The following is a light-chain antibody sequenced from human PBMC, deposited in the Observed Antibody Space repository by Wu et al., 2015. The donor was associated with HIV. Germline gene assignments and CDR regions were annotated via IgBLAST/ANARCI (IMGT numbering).Light chain of an antibody. CDR3: QQRRYWPLYT. CDR1: QSVSNSY. V-gene: IGKV3D-20*02. Sequence: EIVLTQSPGTLSLSPGERATLSCRASQSVSNSYLAWYQQKPGQSPRLLIYGASSRATGIPDRFSGSGSGTDFTLTISRLEPEDFAVYYCQQRRYWPLYTFGQGTKLEI. J-gene: IGKJ2*01. CDR2: GAS.